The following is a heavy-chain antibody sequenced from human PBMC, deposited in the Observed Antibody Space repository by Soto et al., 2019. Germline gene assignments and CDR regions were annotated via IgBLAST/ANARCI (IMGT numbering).Heavy chain of an antibody. CDR3: ARDPYGDPNTNCYFEL. V-gene: IGHV3-66*01. CDR2: IYSGGST. J-gene: IGHJ2*01. CDR1: GFTVSSNY. Sequence: EVQLVESGGGLVQPGGSLRLSCAASGFTVSSNYMSWVRQAPGKGLEWVSVIYSGGSTYYADSVKGRFTISRDNSKNTLYLQMNSLIAEDTAVYYCARDPYGDPNTNCYFELWCRGTLVTVSS. D-gene: IGHD2-21*02.